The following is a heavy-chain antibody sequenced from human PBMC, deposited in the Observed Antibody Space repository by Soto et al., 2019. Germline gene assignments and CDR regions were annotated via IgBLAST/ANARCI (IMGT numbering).Heavy chain of an antibody. CDR1: GGSISSSSYY. D-gene: IGHD3-10*01. J-gene: IGHJ6*02. CDR3: SVIRVYGSGSYVKTYYYYYGMDV. Sequence: SETLSLTCTVSGGSISSSSYYWGWIRQPPGKGLEWIGSIYYSGSTYYNPSLKSRVNISVDTSKNQFSLKLSSVTAADTAVYYCSVIRVYGSGSYVKTYYYYYGMDVWGQGTTVTVSS. V-gene: IGHV4-39*01. CDR2: IYYSGST.